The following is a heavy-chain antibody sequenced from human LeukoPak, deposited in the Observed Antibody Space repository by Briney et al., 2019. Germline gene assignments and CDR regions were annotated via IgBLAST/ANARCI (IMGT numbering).Heavy chain of an antibody. Sequence: GESLQIAGKGPGSSLTGYLGGGFRQMPGKGLEWVVSIYPGDSDTSYTPSFQGQVTISADKSISTAYRQWSSLKGSDSSLYYCARFLTTVTPPDYWGQGTLVTVSS. CDR2: IYPGDSDT. J-gene: IGHJ4*02. D-gene: IGHD4-17*01. V-gene: IGHV5-51*01. CDR1: GSSLTGYL. CDR3: ARFLTTVTPPDY.